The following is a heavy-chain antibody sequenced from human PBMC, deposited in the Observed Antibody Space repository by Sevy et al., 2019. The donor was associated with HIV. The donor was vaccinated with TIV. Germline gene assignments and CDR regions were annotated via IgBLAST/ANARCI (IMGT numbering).Heavy chain of an antibody. Sequence: GGSLRLSCTASGFIFGDYGMSWVRQAPGKGLEWIVFFKSKVQGGTTENAASVKGRFTISRDDSKNIVYLQMSNLKTEDTAVYYCTRGGGSQSVFDYWGQGTLVTVSS. CDR3: TRGGGSQSVFDY. CDR1: GFIFGDYG. V-gene: IGHV3-49*04. CDR2: FKSKVQGGTT. J-gene: IGHJ4*02.